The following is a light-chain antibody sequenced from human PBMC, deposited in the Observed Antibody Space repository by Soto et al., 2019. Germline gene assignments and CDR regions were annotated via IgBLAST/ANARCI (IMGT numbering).Light chain of an antibody. CDR3: QQYGSSPLT. V-gene: IGKV3-20*01. CDR2: GAS. J-gene: IGKJ4*01. Sequence: RVLTQSPATLALSRVERAALSGMASQSVSSYLAWYQQKPGQDPRLLMYGASSRATGIPDRLSGSGSGTDFPLPISRLEPEDFAVYYCQQYGSSPLTFGGGTKVDIK. CDR1: QSVSSY.